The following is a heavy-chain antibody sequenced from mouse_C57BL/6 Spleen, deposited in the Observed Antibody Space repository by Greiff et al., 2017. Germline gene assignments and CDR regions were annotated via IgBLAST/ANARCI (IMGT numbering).Heavy chain of an antibody. J-gene: IGHJ4*01. Sequence: VKLMESGPGLVAPSQSLSITCPVSGFSLTSYGVDWVRQSPGKGLEWLGVIWGVGSTNYNSALKSRLSISKDNSKSQVFLKMNRLQTDDTAMYYCASGTGAMDYWGQGTSVTVSS. D-gene: IGHD4-1*01. CDR2: IWGVGST. CDR1: GFSLTSYG. V-gene: IGHV2-6*01. CDR3: ASGTGAMDY.